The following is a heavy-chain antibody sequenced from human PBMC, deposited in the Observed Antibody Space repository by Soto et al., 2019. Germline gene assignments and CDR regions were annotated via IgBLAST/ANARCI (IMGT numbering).Heavy chain of an antibody. CDR2: ISASTRNT. CDR3: ARCYCSVGSCYACWHFDL. CDR1: GYTFTNYA. J-gene: IGHJ2*01. Sequence: QVQLVQSGAEVKKPGASVKVSCQASGYTFTNYAISWVRQAPGQGLEWMGWISASTRNTDQAQNFQGRVTMTIDTSTNTANMELRSRRSADTAVYYCARCYCSVGSCYACWHFDLWGRGTLVTVSS. D-gene: IGHD2-15*01. V-gene: IGHV1-18*01.